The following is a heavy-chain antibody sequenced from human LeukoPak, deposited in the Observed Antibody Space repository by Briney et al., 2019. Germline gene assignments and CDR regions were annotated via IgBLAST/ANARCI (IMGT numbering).Heavy chain of an antibody. V-gene: IGHV3-30*04. Sequence: GGSLRLSCAASDFPFIGYTMHWVRQAPGKGLEWVAGIPYDGSQNSYADSVKGRFSISRDNSKSALYLQLSSLRPDDTAVYYCTREGRFKAQHLFDYWGQGTMVTVPS. CDR1: DFPFIGYT. J-gene: IGHJ4*02. D-gene: IGHD2-2*01. CDR2: IPYDGSQN. CDR3: TREGRFKAQHLFDY.